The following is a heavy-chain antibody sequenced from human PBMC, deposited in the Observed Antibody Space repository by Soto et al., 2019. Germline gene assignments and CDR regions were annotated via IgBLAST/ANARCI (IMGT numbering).Heavy chain of an antibody. CDR1: GFTFSSYS. V-gene: IGHV3-21*01. D-gene: IGHD6-19*01. CDR2: ISSSSSYI. CDR3: ARDTYSSQEDAFDI. Sequence: EVQLVESGGGLVKPGGSLRLSCAASGFTFSSYSMNWVRQAPGKGLEWVSYISSSSSYIYYADSVKGRFTISRDNAKNSLYLQMNSMRDEDTAVYYCARDTYSSQEDAFDIWGQGTMVTVSS. J-gene: IGHJ3*02.